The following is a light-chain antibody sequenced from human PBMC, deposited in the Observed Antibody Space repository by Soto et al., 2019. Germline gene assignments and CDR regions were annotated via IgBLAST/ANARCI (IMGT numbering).Light chain of an antibody. CDR3: QQANSFPWT. V-gene: IGKV1-12*01. Sequence: DIPMTQSPSSVSAPVGDRVTITCRASQGINKWVAWYQQKPGKAPKLLIYGTSTLQSGVPSTFSGSGSGTDFTLTISSLQPEDSATYYCQQANSFPWTFGQGTKVEVK. CDR2: GTS. CDR1: QGINKW. J-gene: IGKJ1*01.